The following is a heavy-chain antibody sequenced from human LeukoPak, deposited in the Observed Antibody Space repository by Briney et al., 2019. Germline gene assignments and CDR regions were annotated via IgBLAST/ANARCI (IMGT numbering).Heavy chain of an antibody. V-gene: IGHV4-61*02. CDR1: GGSISSSSYY. J-gene: IGHJ3*02. CDR2: IYARGST. Sequence: SETLSLTCTVSGGSISSSSYYWSWIRQPAGKGLEWIGRIYARGSTNYNPSLKSRVTISVDTSKNQFSLKLSSVTAADTAVYFCARDSHAYFDAFDIWGQGTMVTVSS. D-gene: IGHD2/OR15-2a*01. CDR3: ARDSHAYFDAFDI.